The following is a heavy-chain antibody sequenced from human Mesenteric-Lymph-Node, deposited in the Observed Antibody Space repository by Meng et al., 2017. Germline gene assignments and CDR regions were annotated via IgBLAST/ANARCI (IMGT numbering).Heavy chain of an antibody. J-gene: IGHJ6*02. CDR1: GGSISSYY. D-gene: IGHD3-10*01. Sequence: SETLSLTCTVSGGSISSYYWSWIRQPPGKGLEWIGYIYYSGSTNYNPSLKSRVTISVDTSKNQFSLKLSSVTAADTAVYYCARGRGFGELFYYYYGMDVWGQGTTVTVSS. CDR2: IYYSGST. V-gene: IGHV4-59*01. CDR3: ARGRGFGELFYYYYGMDV.